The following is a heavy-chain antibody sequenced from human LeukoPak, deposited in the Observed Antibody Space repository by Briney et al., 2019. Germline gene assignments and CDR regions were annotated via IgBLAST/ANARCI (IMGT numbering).Heavy chain of an antibody. J-gene: IGHJ4*02. Sequence: SETLSLTCAVYGGSFSGYYWSWIRQPPGKGLEWIGEINHSGSTNYNPSLKSRVTISVDTSKNQFSLKLSSATAADTAVYYCARPTVRGFDYWGQGTLVTVSS. CDR3: ARPTVRGFDY. CDR2: INHSGST. CDR1: GGSFSGYY. D-gene: IGHD3-10*01. V-gene: IGHV4-34*01.